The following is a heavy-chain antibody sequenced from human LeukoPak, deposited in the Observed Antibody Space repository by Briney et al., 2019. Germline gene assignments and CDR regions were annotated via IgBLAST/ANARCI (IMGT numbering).Heavy chain of an antibody. D-gene: IGHD2-15*01. CDR2: IHTRGTT. CDR3: VRGQGNCSGGSCYYLEA. Sequence: SETLSLTCSVSGDSISNDYYYYSWIRQPAGKGLEWLGRIHTRGTTDYNPSLKSRVTISSDTSKNQLSLRLTSVTVADTAVYYCVRGQGNCSGGSCYYLEAWGQGTLVTVSS. CDR1: GDSISNDYYY. V-gene: IGHV4-61*02. J-gene: IGHJ4*02.